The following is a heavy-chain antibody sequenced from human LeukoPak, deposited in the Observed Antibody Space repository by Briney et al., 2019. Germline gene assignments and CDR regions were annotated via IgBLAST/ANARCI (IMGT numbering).Heavy chain of an antibody. V-gene: IGHV4-39*07. CDR3: ARVWYYDTLDY. CDR1: GGSISSSSYY. CDR2: IYYSGST. J-gene: IGHJ4*02. Sequence: PSETLSLTCTVSGGSISSSSYYWGWIRQPPGKGLEWIGSIYYSGSTYYNPSLKSRVTISVDTSKNQFSLKLSSVTAADTAVYYCARVWYYDTLDYWGQGTLVTVSS. D-gene: IGHD3-22*01.